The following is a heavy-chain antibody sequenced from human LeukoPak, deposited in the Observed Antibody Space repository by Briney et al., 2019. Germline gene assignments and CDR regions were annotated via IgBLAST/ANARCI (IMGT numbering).Heavy chain of an antibody. CDR1: TFTFSNYA. D-gene: IGHD3-3*01. CDR3: ARGPSARFFGVAKGAFDI. CDR2: ISSDGSNK. Sequence: PGGSLRLSCAASTFTFSNYAMHWVRQAPGKGLEWVTVISSDGSNKYYADSVKGRFTISRDNSKNTLDLQMNSLRAEDAAVYYCARGPSARFFGVAKGAFDIWGQGTMVTVSS. V-gene: IGHV3-30*04. J-gene: IGHJ3*02.